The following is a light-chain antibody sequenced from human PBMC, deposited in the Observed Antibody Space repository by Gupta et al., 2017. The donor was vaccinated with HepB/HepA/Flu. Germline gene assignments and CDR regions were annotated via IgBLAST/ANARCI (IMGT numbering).Light chain of an antibody. Sequence: QSALTQPASVSGSPGPSIAISCTGTNSDIGAYNYVSWYQQPPGKAPKVMIYEGRKRPSGVSTGFSGSKSGNTASLTLTGNEAEDEADDYCGSYGAVGVFGGGTKVTVL. CDR2: EGR. CDR3: GSYGAVGV. J-gene: IGLJ2*01. CDR1: NSDIGAYNY. V-gene: IGLV2-14*01.